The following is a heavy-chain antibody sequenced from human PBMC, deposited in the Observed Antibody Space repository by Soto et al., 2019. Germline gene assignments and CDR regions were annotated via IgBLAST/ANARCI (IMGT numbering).Heavy chain of an antibody. D-gene: IGHD6-13*01. V-gene: IGHV4-31*03. CDR2: IYYSGST. J-gene: IGHJ4*02. Sequence: QVQLQESGPGLVKPSQTLSLTCTVSGGSISSGGYYWSWIRQHPGKGLEWIGYIYYSGSTYYNPSLKSRVTISVDTSKNQFSLKLSSVTAADTAVSYCARVPRAAAATSPPDYWGQGTLVTVSS. CDR3: ARVPRAAAATSPPDY. CDR1: GGSISSGGYY.